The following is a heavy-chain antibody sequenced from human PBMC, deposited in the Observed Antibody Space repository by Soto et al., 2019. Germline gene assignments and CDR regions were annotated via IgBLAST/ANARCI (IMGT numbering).Heavy chain of an antibody. Sequence: GGSLRLSCAASGFTFSSYGMHWVRQAPGKGPEWVAVISYDGSNKYYADSVKGRFTISRDNSKNTLYLQMNSLRAEDTAVYYCGGGYDSSGYYYRPGAFDIWGQGTMVTVSS. CDR2: ISYDGSNK. CDR3: GGGYDSSGYYYRPGAFDI. V-gene: IGHV3-30*03. CDR1: GFTFSSYG. J-gene: IGHJ3*02. D-gene: IGHD3-22*01.